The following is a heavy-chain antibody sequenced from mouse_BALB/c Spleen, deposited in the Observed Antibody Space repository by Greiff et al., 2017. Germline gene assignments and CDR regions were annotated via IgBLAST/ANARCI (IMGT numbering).Heavy chain of an antibody. J-gene: IGHJ2*01. CDR3: AREYYDNGPVD. CDR2: ISSGNSNI. V-gene: IGHV5-17*02. Sequence: EVQGVESGGGLVQPGGSRKLSCAASGFTFSSFGMHWVRQAPEKGLEWVAYISSGNSNIYYAATVKGRFTVHRDNPTNTMFLQITSLRSGDTAMYYCAREYYDNGPVDWGQGTTLTVSS. CDR1: GFTFSSFG. D-gene: IGHD1-1*01.